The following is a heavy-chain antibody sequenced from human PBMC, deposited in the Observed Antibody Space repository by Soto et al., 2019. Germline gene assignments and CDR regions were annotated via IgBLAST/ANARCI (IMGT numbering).Heavy chain of an antibody. J-gene: IGHJ6*04. D-gene: IGHD3-10*01. CDR1: RYSITSKC. CDR3: ARYLYDYGNRGYYYYVMAV. Sequence: VSVEVSWKDSRYSITSKCRRWARQATGKGLEWMGWISAYNGNTNYAQKLQGRVTMTTDTSTSTAYMELRSLRSDDTAVYYCARYLYDYGNRGYYYYVMAVWGKGTTVTVSS. CDR2: ISAYNGNT. V-gene: IGHV1-18*01.